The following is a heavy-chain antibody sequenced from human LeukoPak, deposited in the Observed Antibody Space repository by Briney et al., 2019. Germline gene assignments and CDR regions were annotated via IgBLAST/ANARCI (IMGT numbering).Heavy chain of an antibody. J-gene: IGHJ4*02. CDR2: TSYDGDNN. CDR3: VRQASPSDSYYFDF. CDR1: GFSFSTRA. D-gene: IGHD3-22*01. V-gene: IGHV3-30-3*01. Sequence: GGSLRLSCAASGFSFSTRALHCVRQAPGKGLEWVAVTSYDGDNNYYANSVKGRFTISRDNSKNTLYLQMNSLRPEDTGVYCCVRQASPSDSYYFDFWGQGTLVTVSP.